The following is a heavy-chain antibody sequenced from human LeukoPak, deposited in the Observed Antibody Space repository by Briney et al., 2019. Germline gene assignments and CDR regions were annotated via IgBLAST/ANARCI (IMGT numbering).Heavy chain of an antibody. J-gene: IGHJ4*02. D-gene: IGHD6-19*01. CDR1: GDSVSSINAA. V-gene: IGHV6-1*01. CDR3: ARGGRGLTVAAFEY. CDR2: TYYMSKQYS. Sequence: SQTLSLTCAISGDSVSSINAAWNWLRQSPSRGLVWLGRTYYMSKQYSDSAGSVKSRISINRKTSKNQVSLHLDSVTPDGPAVYYCARGGRGLTVAAFEYWGQGTLVTVSS.